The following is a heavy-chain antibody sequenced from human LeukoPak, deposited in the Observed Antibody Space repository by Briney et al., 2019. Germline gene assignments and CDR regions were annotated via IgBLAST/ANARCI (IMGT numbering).Heavy chain of an antibody. Sequence: QPGGSLRLSCAASGFTFSSYAMHWVRQAPGKGLEWVAVISYDGSNKYYADSVKGRFTISRDNSKNTLYLQMNSLRAEDTAVYYCARSINLLLWFGESLDYWGQGTLVTVSS. V-gene: IGHV3-30-3*01. D-gene: IGHD3-10*01. J-gene: IGHJ4*02. CDR2: ISYDGSNK. CDR1: GFTFSSYA. CDR3: ARSINLLLWFGESLDY.